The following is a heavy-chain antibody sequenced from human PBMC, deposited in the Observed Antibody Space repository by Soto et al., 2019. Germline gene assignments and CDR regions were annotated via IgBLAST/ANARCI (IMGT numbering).Heavy chain of an antibody. Sequence: WGSLRLSCAASGFTFSNYGIHFFRHSPFKGLEWVAIIWHDGNNKYYADSVRGRFIISRDNSKNRLYLQMNSLRAEDTAVYYCASDLVGASDSYGLDVWGQGTPVTVSS. CDR2: IWHDGNNK. CDR3: ASDLVGASDSYGLDV. V-gene: IGHV3-33*01. D-gene: IGHD1-26*01. CDR1: GFTFSNYG. J-gene: IGHJ6*02.